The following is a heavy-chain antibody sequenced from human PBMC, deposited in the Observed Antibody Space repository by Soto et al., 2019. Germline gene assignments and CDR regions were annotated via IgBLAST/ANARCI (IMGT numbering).Heavy chain of an antibody. V-gene: IGHV3-49*04. D-gene: IGHD1-7*01. CDR3: SRGTSRFDYGLDV. CDR1: GFTFGDYA. J-gene: IGHJ6*02. CDR2: IGSNTYGGTT. Sequence: GGSLRLSCTASGFTFGDYAMNWVRQAPGKGLEWVGFIGSNTYGGTTEYAASVKGRFTISRDDSRSIAYLQMNSLKPEDTAVYYCSRGTSRFDYGLDVWGQGTTVTVSS.